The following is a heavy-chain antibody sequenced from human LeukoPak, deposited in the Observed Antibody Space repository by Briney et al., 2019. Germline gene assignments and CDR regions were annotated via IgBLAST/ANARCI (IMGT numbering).Heavy chain of an antibody. CDR1: GYTFTSYD. V-gene: IGHV1-18*01. J-gene: IGHJ4*02. CDR3: ARGQTTYDFWSGYDY. Sequence: ASVKVSCKASGYTFTSYDINWVRQATGQGLEWMGWISAYNGNTNYAQKLQGRVTMTTDTSTSTAYMELRSLRSDDTAVYYCARGQTTYDFWSGYDYWGQGTLVTVSS. CDR2: ISAYNGNT. D-gene: IGHD3-3*01.